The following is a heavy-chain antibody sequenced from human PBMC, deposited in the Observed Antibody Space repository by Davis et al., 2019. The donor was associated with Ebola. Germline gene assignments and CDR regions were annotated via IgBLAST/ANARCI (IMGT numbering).Heavy chain of an antibody. CDR3: ARAVYYYGSGSYSDYFDY. V-gene: IGHV4-34*01. Sequence: SETLSLTCAIYGGSFRGYFWSWIRQSPGKGMEWIGHISQGGITTYNPSLRSRVTISMNTSNNQFYLRLDPVTAADTAVFYCARAVYYYGSGSYSDYFDYWGQGTLVTVSS. D-gene: IGHD3-10*01. CDR1: GGSFRGYF. CDR2: ISQGGIT. J-gene: IGHJ4*02.